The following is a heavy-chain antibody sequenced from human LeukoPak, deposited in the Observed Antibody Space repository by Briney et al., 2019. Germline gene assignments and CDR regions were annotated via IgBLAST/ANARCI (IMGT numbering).Heavy chain of an antibody. CDR2: INPSGGST. CDR1: GYTFTSYY. J-gene: IGHJ6*04. Sequence: ASVKVSCKASGYTFTSYYTHWVRQAPGQGLEWMGIINPSGGSTSYAQKFQGRVTMTRDTSTSTVYMELSSLRSEDTAVYYCARADSEYSSSPSVDVWGKGTTVTVSS. V-gene: IGHV1-46*03. CDR3: ARADSEYSSSPSVDV. D-gene: IGHD6-6*01.